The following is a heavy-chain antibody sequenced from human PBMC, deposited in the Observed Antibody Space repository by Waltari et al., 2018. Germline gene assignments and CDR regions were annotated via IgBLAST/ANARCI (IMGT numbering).Heavy chain of an antibody. CDR2: IGTICDT. CDR3: AKGGHRALWRRVDYFDY. Sequence: EVQLVESGGGLVQPGGSPRLSCAASGFTFRASDMHWVRQITGKGLEWVSGIGTICDTYYPCSMEGRFSISRDDDKNSLHLQMNSLRAGYTAVYYCAKGGHRALWRRVDYFDYWGRGILVTVSA. V-gene: IGHV3-13*01. D-gene: IGHD3-10*01. J-gene: IGHJ4*02. CDR1: GFTFRASD.